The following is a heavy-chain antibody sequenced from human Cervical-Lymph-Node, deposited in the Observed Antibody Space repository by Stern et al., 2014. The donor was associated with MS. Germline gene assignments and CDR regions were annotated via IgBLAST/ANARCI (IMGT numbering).Heavy chain of an antibody. CDR3: ARISGDSAIGNSDY. CDR2: IIPILNIR. Sequence: QVQLVESGAEVKKPGSSVKVSCTASGGTFSSYPVSWVRQAPGQGLEWMGRIIPILNIRNYAQAFQGRVTITADTSTSTAFMELSSLRSDDTAVYYCARISGDSAIGNSDYWGQGTLVTVSS. J-gene: IGHJ4*02. V-gene: IGHV1-69*09. CDR1: GGTFSSYP. D-gene: IGHD5-18*01.